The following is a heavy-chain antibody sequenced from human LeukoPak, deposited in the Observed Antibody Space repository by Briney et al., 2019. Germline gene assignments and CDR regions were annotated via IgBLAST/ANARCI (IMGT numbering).Heavy chain of an antibody. CDR3: VEPGLPRYCSGGSCGFDP. CDR2: INPNSGGT. CDR1: GYTFTGYY. D-gene: IGHD2-15*01. V-gene: IGHV1-2*06. Sequence: GASVKVSCKASGYTFTGYYMHWVRQAPGQGLEWMGRINPNSGGTNYAQKFQGRVTMTRDTSLSTAYMELSRLRSDDTAVYYCVEPGLPRYCSGGSCGFDPWGQGTLVTVSS. J-gene: IGHJ5*02.